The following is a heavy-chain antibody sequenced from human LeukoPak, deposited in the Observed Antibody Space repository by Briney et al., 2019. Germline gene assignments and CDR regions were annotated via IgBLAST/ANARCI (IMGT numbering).Heavy chain of an antibody. J-gene: IGHJ4*02. CDR3: ARDPGIAVAGGIDY. CDR2: IKQDGSEK. CDR1: GLTFSNSW. D-gene: IGHD6-19*01. Sequence: AGGSLRLSCEASGLTFSNSWMHWVRQAPGKGLEWVANIKQDGSEKYYVDSVKGRFTISRDNAKNSLYLQMNSLRAEDTAVYYCARDPGIAVAGGIDYWGQGTLVTVSS. V-gene: IGHV3-7*01.